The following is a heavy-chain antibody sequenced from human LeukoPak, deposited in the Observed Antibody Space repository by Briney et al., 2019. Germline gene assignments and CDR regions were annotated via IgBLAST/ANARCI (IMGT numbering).Heavy chain of an antibody. CDR1: GYTLTELS. CDR2: FDPEDGET. D-gene: IGHD2-15*01. Sequence: GASVKVSCKVSGYTLTELSMHWVRQAPGKGLEWMGGFDPEDGETIYAQKFQGRVTMTEDTSTDTAYMEPSSLRSEDTAVYYCATGDDCSGGSCLNTNFDYWGQGTLVTVSS. CDR3: ATGDDCSGGSCLNTNFDY. J-gene: IGHJ4*02. V-gene: IGHV1-24*01.